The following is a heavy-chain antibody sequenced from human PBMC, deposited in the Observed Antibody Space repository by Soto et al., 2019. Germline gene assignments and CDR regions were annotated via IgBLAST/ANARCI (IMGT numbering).Heavy chain of an antibody. Sequence: GGSLRLSCAASGFTFSSYSMNWVRQAPGKGLEWVSYISSSSSTIYYADSVKSRFTISRDNAKNSLYLQMNSLRAEDTAVYYCAREDDFWSGLFWFDPWGQGTLVTVSS. D-gene: IGHD3-3*01. CDR2: ISSSSSTI. V-gene: IGHV3-48*01. CDR3: AREDDFWSGLFWFDP. CDR1: GFTFSSYS. J-gene: IGHJ5*02.